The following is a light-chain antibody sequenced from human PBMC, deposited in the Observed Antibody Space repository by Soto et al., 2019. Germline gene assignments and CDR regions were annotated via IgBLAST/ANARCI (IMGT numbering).Light chain of an antibody. CDR3: SSYTSSSTPGVV. CDR1: SSDVGSYNR. Sequence: QSALTQPPSVSGSPGQSVTISCTGTSSDVGSYNRVSWYQQPPGTAPKLMIYEVSNRPSGVPDRFSGSKSGNTASLTISGLQAEDEADYYCSSYTSSSTPGVVFGGGTKVTVL. CDR2: EVS. J-gene: IGLJ2*01. V-gene: IGLV2-18*02.